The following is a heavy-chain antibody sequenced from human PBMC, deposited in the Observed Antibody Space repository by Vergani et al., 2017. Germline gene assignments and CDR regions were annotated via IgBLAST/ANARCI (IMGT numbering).Heavy chain of an antibody. J-gene: IGHJ3*02. CDR3: ARGCITIFGSFDAFDI. CDR1: GGSVSSGSYY. Sequence: QVQLQESGPGLVKPSETLSLTCTVSGGSVSSGSYYWSWIRQPAGKGLEWIGYIYYSGGTNYNPSLKSRVTISLDTSKNQVSLKLSSVTAADTAVYYCARGCITIFGSFDAFDIWGQGTMVTVSS. CDR2: IYYSGGT. D-gene: IGHD3-3*01. V-gene: IGHV4-61*10.